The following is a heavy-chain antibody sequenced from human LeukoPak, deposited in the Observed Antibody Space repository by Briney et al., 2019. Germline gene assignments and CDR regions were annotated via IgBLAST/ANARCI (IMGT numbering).Heavy chain of an antibody. Sequence: SETLSLTCTVSGGSISSYYWSWIRQPPGKGLEWIGYIYYSGSTNHNPSLKSRVTISVDTSKNQFSLKLSSVTAADTAVYYCASEAVADDAFDIWGQGTMVTVSS. CDR1: GGSISSYY. CDR3: ASEAVADDAFDI. D-gene: IGHD6-19*01. V-gene: IGHV4-59*08. CDR2: IYYSGST. J-gene: IGHJ3*02.